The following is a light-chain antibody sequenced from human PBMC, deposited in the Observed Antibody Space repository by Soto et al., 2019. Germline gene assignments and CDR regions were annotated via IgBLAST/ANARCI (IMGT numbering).Light chain of an antibody. J-gene: IGKJ4*01. CDR1: QSVLYDSNNKNY. Sequence: DIVMTQSPDSLAVSLGERATVNCKSSQSVLYDSNNKNYLAWYQQKPGQPPKLLIYWASMRESGVPDRFSGSGSGTDITLTISSLQAEDVAVYYCQQFYRTPLTFGGGTKVEIK. CDR2: WAS. CDR3: QQFYRTPLT. V-gene: IGKV4-1*01.